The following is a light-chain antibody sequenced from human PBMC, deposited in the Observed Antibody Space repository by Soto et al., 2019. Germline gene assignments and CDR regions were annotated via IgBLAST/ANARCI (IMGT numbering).Light chain of an antibody. Sequence: EIVLTQSPGTLSLSPGEIATLSCRASQSVSSSYLAWYQQKSGQAPRLLIYGASNRATGIPDRFSGSGSGTDFTLTISRLEPEDFAVYYCQQYGRSSWTFGQGTKVDI. CDR2: GAS. CDR3: QQYGRSSWT. J-gene: IGKJ1*01. V-gene: IGKV3-20*01. CDR1: QSVSSSY.